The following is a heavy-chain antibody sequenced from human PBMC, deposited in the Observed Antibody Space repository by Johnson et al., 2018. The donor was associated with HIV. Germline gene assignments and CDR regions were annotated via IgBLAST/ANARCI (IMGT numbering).Heavy chain of an antibody. D-gene: IGHD3-22*01. J-gene: IGHJ3*02. CDR3: ARASGYYLSDAFDI. CDR1: GFTFSSYA. V-gene: IGHV3-30-3*01. Sequence: QVQLVESGGGVVQPGRSLRLYCAASGFTFSSYAMHWVRQPPGKGLEWVAVISYGGNKQYYVDSVEGRFTISRDNSKDTLYLQMNSLRAGDTAVYYCARASGYYLSDAFDIWGQGTMVTVSS. CDR2: ISYGGNKQ.